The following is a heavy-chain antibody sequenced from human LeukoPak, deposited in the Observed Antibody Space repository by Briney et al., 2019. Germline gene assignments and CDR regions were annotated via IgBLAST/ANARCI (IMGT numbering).Heavy chain of an antibody. J-gene: IGHJ5*02. V-gene: IGHV3-53*01. CDR2: IYSGGDT. CDR3: ARDPRIAGTTP. D-gene: IGHD1-7*01. Sequence: PGGSLRPSCAASGLTISNKYMSWVRQAPGKGLEWVSTIYSGGDTYYADSVKGRFTISRDNSKNTLYLQMNSLRAGDTAVYYCARDPRIAGTTPWGQGTLVTVSS. CDR1: GLTISNKY.